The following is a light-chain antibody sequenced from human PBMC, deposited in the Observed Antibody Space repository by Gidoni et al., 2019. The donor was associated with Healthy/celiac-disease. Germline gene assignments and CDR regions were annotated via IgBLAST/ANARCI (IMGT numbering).Light chain of an antibody. V-gene: IGKV3-15*01. CDR2: GAS. J-gene: IGKJ4*01. CDR1: QSVSSN. CDR3: QQYNNWIT. Sequence: EIVMTQSPATLSVSPGERATLSCRASQSVSSNLAWYQQKPGQAPRHHIYGASTRATGIPARFSGSGSGTEFTLTISSLQSEDFAVYYCQQYNNWITFGGGTKVEIK.